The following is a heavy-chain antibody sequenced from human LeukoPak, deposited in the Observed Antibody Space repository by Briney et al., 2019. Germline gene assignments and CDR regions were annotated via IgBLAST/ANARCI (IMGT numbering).Heavy chain of an antibody. V-gene: IGHV1-24*01. Sequence: GASVKVSCKVSGYTLTELSMHWVRQAPGKGLEWMGWFDPEDGETIYAQKFQGRVTMTEDTSTDTAYMELSSLRSEDTAVYYCATDTEPYGSGSPDFDYWSQGTLVTVSS. D-gene: IGHD3-10*01. CDR2: FDPEDGET. CDR1: GYTLTELS. J-gene: IGHJ4*02. CDR3: ATDTEPYGSGSPDFDY.